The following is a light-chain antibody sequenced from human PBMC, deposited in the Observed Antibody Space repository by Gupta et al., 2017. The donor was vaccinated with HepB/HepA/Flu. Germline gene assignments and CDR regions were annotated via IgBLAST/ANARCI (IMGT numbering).Light chain of an antibody. CDR2: RAS. CDR1: QSIPGW. CDR3: QQYNTYPLT. J-gene: IGKJ4*01. V-gene: IGKV1-5*03. Sequence: DIQMTQSPSTLSASVGDRVTITCRASQSIPGWLAWYQQKPGKAPKLLIHRASTLESGVPSRFSGSQSGTEFTLTISSLQPDDFATYYCQQYNTYPLTFGGGTKVEIK.